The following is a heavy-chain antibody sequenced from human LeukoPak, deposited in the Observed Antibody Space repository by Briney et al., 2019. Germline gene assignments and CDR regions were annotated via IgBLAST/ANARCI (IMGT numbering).Heavy chain of an antibody. D-gene: IGHD3-10*01. J-gene: IGHJ6*03. CDR2: IYYSGST. CDR3: ARDWGVEGSPGYMDV. CDR1: GGSISNKY. V-gene: IGHV4-59*01. Sequence: PWETLSLTCTVSGGSISNKYWSWIRQPPGKGLEWIGYIYYSGSTNYNPSLKSRVTILVDTPKNQFSLKLSSVTAADTAVYFCARDWGVEGSPGYMDVWGKGTTVTVSS.